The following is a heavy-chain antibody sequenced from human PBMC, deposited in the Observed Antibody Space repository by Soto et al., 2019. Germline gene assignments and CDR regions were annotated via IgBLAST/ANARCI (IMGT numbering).Heavy chain of an antibody. CDR1: GFTFSSYA. CDR3: ARGTVTYYYYYGMDV. Sequence: ESGGGVVQPGRSLRLSCAASGFTFSSYAMHWVRQAPGKGLEWVAVISYDGSNKYYADSVKGRFTISRDNSKNTLYLQMNSLRAEDRAVYYCARGTVTYYYYYGMDVWGQGTTVTVSS. D-gene: IGHD4-17*01. J-gene: IGHJ6*02. CDR2: ISYDGSNK. V-gene: IGHV3-30-3*01.